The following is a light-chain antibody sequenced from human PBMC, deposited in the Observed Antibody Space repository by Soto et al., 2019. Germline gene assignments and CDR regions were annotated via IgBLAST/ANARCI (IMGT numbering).Light chain of an antibody. V-gene: IGLV1-44*01. CDR3: AAWDGSLNGLYV. Sequence: QSVLTQAPSASGTPGQRVTISCSGSSSNVGSLSVDWYQHHPGTAPKLLIHSKYQRTSGVPDRVSGYKSGTSASLAISGLQSEDEADYYCAAWDGSLNGLYVFGTGTKLTVL. CDR2: SKY. J-gene: IGLJ1*01. CDR1: SSNVGSLS.